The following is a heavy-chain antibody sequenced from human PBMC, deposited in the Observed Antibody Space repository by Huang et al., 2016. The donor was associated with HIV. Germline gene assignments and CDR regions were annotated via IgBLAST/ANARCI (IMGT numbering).Heavy chain of an antibody. CDR1: GGSLSDHY. J-gene: IGHJ4*02. V-gene: IGHV4-34*02. D-gene: IGHD2-21*02. CDR2: LIHRGRS. Sequence: QVQLQQWGAGLLKPSGALSLKCAVYGGSLSDHYLTWIRLSPGKRLEWIGELIHRGRSTYNPPLRSRVPMSVDMSKNQFSLNLTSLTAADTAVYYCARPRMTATSSDSTWSFFDSWGQGTLVSVSS. CDR3: ARPRMTATSSDSTWSFFDS.